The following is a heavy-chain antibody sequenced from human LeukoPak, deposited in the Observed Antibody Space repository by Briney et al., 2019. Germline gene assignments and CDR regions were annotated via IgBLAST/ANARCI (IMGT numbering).Heavy chain of an antibody. J-gene: IGHJ4*02. CDR2: ISSSGSTI. CDR3: AREVSMIVVVTPRGLDY. V-gene: IGHV3-48*03. D-gene: IGHD3-22*01. Sequence: PGGSLRLSCEASGFTFSSYEMNWVRQAPGKGLEWVSHISSSGSTIYYADSVKGRFTISRDNAKNSLYLQMNSLRAEDTAVYYCAREVSMIVVVTPRGLDYWGQGTLVTVSS. CDR1: GFTFSSYE.